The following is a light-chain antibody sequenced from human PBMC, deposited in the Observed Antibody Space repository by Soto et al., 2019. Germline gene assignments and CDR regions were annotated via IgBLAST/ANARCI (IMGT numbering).Light chain of an antibody. V-gene: IGKV1-27*01. CDR3: QKYDSVPWS. Sequence: DILMTQSPSSLSTSVGDTVTITCRASQGIGKNLAWYQQKPGKVPKVLIYTASTLHSGVPSRFSGSGSGTDFTLTINSLQPEDVATYFCQKYDSVPWSFGQGTRVEI. CDR2: TAS. J-gene: IGKJ1*01. CDR1: QGIGKN.